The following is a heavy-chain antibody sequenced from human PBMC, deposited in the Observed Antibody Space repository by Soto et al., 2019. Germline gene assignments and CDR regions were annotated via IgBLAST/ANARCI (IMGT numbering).Heavy chain of an antibody. CDR1: GGSISEKY. Sequence: SETLSLTCIVSGGSISEKYWNWVRQPPGKGLEWIGLIFANGHTDYNPSLKSRVAMSVDASKNQFSLRLTSVTAADTAVYYCVASLAASGLNWLDPWGRGTLVTVSS. CDR3: VASLAASGLNWLDP. D-gene: IGHD6-13*01. V-gene: IGHV4-4*07. J-gene: IGHJ5*02. CDR2: IFANGHT.